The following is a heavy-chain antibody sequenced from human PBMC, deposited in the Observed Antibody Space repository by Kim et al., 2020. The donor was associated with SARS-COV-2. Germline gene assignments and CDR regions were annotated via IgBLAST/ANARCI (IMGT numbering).Heavy chain of an antibody. CDR1: GFTFSSYS. Sequence: GGSLRLSCAASGFTFSSYSMNWVRQAPGKGLEWVSSISSSSSYIYYADSVKGRFTISRDNAKNSLYLQMNSLRAEDTAVYYCARDRSRKSPVAWDYYYYGMDVWGQGTTVTVSS. CDR2: ISSSSSYI. D-gene: IGHD1-26*01. V-gene: IGHV3-21*01. J-gene: IGHJ6*02. CDR3: ARDRSRKSPVAWDYYYYGMDV.